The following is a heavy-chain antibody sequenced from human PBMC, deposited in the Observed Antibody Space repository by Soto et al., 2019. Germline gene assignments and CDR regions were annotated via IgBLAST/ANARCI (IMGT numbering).Heavy chain of an antibody. CDR2: IQHSGNT. CDR3: ARGGNSWYDY. CDR1: GGSLSSGGYS. D-gene: IGHD6-13*01. J-gene: IGHJ4*02. Sequence: SETLSLTCAVSGGSLSSGGYSWSWIRQPPGKGLEWIGYIQHSGNTDYNPSLKSRVTISVDRSKNQFSLKLSSVTAADTAVYYCARGGNSWYDYWGQGTQVTVSS. V-gene: IGHV4-30-2*01.